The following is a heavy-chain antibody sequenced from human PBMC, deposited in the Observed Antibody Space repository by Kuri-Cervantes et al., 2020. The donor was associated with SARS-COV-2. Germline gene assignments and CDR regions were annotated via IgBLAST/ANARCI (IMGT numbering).Heavy chain of an antibody. Sequence: GGSLRLSCAASRFTFRNYALYWVRQAPGRGLEWVSIIDDSGVNTYYADSVKGRFTISRDNSKNTLYLQMNNLRADDTAVYYCARSQGEWDLLVPIAYWGRGTRGTESS. CDR3: ARSQGEWDLLVPIAY. CDR2: IDDSGVNT. V-gene: IGHV3-23*01. D-gene: IGHD1-26*01. J-gene: IGHJ4*02. CDR1: RFTFRNYA.